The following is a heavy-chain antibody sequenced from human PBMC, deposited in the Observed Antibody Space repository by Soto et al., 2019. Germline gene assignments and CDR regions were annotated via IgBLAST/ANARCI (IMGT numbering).Heavy chain of an antibody. CDR3: AHRGGATVGLYYFDY. CDR2: IYWHDDK. V-gene: IGHV2-5*01. J-gene: IGHJ4*02. D-gene: IGHD3-16*01. Sequence: SGPTLVNPTQTLTLTCTFSGFSLSTPGVGVNWIRQPPGKALEWLALIYWHDDKRYSPSLKSRLTITKDTSKNQVVLTTANMDPVDTATYYCAHRGGATVGLYYFDYWGQGALVTVSS. CDR1: GFSLSTPGVG.